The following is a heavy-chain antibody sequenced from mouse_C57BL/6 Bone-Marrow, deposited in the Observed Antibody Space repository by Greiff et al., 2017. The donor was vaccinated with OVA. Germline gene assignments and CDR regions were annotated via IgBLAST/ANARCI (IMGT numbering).Heavy chain of an antibody. CDR3: ARDYCDIEG. V-gene: IGHV1-7*01. Sequence: VQLQQSGADLVKPGASVKLSCKASGYTFTSYWMHWVKQRPGQGLEWIGYINPSSGYTKYNQKFKDKATLTADKSSSTAYMQLSSLTYEDSAFYCGARDYCDIEGWGKGTTVTVSS. D-gene: IGHD1-1*01. CDR2: INPSSGYT. CDR1: GYTFTSYW. J-gene: IGHJ1*03.